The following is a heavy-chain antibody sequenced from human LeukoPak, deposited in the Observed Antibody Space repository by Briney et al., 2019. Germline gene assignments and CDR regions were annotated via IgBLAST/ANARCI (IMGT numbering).Heavy chain of an antibody. CDR2: IITHNGNT. J-gene: IGHJ3*02. Sequence: GASVKVSCKASGYTFSSYGINWVRQAPGQGLEWMGSIITHNGNTNYAQKLQDRVTMTTDTSTSTAYMELRNLKSDDTAVYYCARYTGSYNHDAFDIWGQGTMVTVSS. CDR1: GYTFSSYG. D-gene: IGHD1-26*01. V-gene: IGHV1-18*01. CDR3: ARYTGSYNHDAFDI.